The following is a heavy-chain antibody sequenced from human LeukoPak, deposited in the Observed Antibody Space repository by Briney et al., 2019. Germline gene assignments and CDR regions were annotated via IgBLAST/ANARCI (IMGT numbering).Heavy chain of an antibody. V-gene: IGHV3-7*04. CDR2: IKQDGSEK. CDR3: ARGDYYDSGTSFIDAFDI. J-gene: IGHJ3*02. Sequence: GGSLRLSCAASGFTFSTYWMSWVRQAPGKGLEWVANIKQDGSEKYYVDSVRGRFTISRDNAKNSLYLQMNSLRAEDTAVYYCARGDYYDSGTSFIDAFDIWGQGTMVTVSS. CDR1: GFTFSTYW. D-gene: IGHD3-10*01.